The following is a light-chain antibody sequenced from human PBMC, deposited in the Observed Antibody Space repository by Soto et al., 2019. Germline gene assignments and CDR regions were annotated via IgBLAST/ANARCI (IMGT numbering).Light chain of an antibody. Sequence: EIVLTQSPATLSLSPGESATLSCRASQSVSSYLAWYQQKPGQAPMLLIYDASNRATGIPARFSGSGSGTNFSLTISRREPEEFAVYNCQQRSNWPPLTFGGGTKVEIK. CDR2: DAS. CDR3: QQRSNWPPLT. J-gene: IGKJ4*01. V-gene: IGKV3-11*01. CDR1: QSVSSY.